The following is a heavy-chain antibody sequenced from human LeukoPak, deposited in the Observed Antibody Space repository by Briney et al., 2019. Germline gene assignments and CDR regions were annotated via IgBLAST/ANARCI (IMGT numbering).Heavy chain of an antibody. CDR1: VSTLNTYW. Sequence: GGSLRLSCAAPVSTLNTYWMTWFRQTPGKGLEWVASLKQDGSDKYYVDSVKGRFTISRDNAENSLYLQMNSLRAEDTAVYYCAKTYYYGSGSYYKFLDYWGQGTLVTVSS. V-gene: IGHV3-7*02. CDR2: LKQDGSDK. D-gene: IGHD3-10*01. J-gene: IGHJ4*02. CDR3: AKTYYYGSGSYYKFLDY.